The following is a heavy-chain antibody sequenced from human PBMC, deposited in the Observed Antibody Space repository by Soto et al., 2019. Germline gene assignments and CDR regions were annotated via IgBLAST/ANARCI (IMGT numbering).Heavy chain of an antibody. D-gene: IGHD2-21*01. Sequence: QVQLVQSGAEVKKPGSAVKVSCKDSGGTFSTYSMFWVRQAPGQGLEWMGRIIPMLGIANYAQKFQGRVTIPADKSTGTAYMELSSLRSEDTALYYCTIGSWSGEVFAIWGQGTMVTVSS. CDR3: TIGSWSGEVFAI. CDR1: GGTFSTYS. J-gene: IGHJ3*02. V-gene: IGHV1-69*02. CDR2: IIPMLGIA.